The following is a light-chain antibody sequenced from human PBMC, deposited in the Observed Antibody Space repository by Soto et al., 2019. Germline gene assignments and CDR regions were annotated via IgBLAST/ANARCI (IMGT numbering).Light chain of an antibody. CDR2: GAS. V-gene: IGKV3-15*01. CDR3: HQYDNWPT. CDR1: QTVSSN. Sequence: EIVMTQSPATLSVSPGERATLSCRASQTVSSNLAWYQQKPGQAPILLIYGASTRATGIPARFSSSGSRTEFTLTISSLQSEDFAVYYCHQYDNWPTFGQGTKVAFK. J-gene: IGKJ1*01.